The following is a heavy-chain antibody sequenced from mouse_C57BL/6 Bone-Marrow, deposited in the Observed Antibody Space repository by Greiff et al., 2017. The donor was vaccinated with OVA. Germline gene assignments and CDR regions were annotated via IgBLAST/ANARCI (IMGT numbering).Heavy chain of an antibody. Sequence: VQLQQSGAELVKPGASVKISCKASGYAFSSYWMNWVKQRPGKGLEWIGQIYPGDGDTNYNGKFKGKATLTADKSSSTAYMQLSSLTSEDSAVYFCARTGYSNYGGTWFAYWGQGTLVTVSA. J-gene: IGHJ3*01. CDR1: GYAFSSYW. D-gene: IGHD2-5*01. V-gene: IGHV1-80*01. CDR3: ARTGYSNYGGTWFAY. CDR2: IYPGDGDT.